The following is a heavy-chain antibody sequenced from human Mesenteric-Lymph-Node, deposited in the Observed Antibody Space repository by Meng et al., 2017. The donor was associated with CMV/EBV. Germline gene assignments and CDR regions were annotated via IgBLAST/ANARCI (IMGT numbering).Heavy chain of an antibody. CDR2: INHSGST. CDR3: ARGRQYHGSGSYPPWAFYFDY. Sequence: FSAYYWSWIRQPPGKGLEWIGEINHSGSTNYHPSLKSRVTISVDTSKNQFSLKLSSVTAADTALYYCARGRQYHGSGSYPPWAFYFDYWGQGTLVTVSS. V-gene: IGHV4-34*01. CDR1: FSAYY. D-gene: IGHD3-10*01. J-gene: IGHJ4*02.